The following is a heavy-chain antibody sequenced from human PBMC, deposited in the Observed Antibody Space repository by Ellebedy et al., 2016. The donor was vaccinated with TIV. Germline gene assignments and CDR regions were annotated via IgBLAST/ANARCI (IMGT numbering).Heavy chain of an antibody. CDR1: GFSFTTYW. V-gene: IGHV5-51*01. D-gene: IGHD7-27*01. CDR2: IYPGDSDT. J-gene: IGHJ2*01. CDR3: ARSLGAWYFDL. Sequence: GESLKISCKGSGFSFTTYWIGWVRQMSGKGLEWMGIIYPGDSDTRYSPSFQGQVTISADKSISTAYLQWSSLNVSDTAIYYCARSLGAWYFDLWGLGTLVTVSS.